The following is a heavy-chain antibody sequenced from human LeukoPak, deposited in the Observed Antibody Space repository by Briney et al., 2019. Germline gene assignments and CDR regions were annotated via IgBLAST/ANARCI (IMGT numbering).Heavy chain of an antibody. CDR3: ARDWGELFGSDY. CDR1: GFTFSSYS. CDR2: ISSSSSYI. Sequence: GGSLRLSCAASGFTFSSYSMNWVRQAPGEGGEWGASISSSSSYIYYADSVKGRFTISRDNAKNSLYLQMNSLRAEDTAVYYCARDWGELFGSDYWGQGTLVTVSS. J-gene: IGHJ4*02. V-gene: IGHV3-21*01. D-gene: IGHD1-26*01.